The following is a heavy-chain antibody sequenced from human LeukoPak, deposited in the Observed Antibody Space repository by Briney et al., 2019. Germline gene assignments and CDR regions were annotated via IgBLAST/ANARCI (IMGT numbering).Heavy chain of an antibody. Sequence: SGGSLRLSCAASGFTFSSYWMHWVRQAPGKGLVWVSRINSDGGSTSYADSVKGRFTISRDNAKNTLYLQMNSLRAEDTAVYYCARVRSSGWLDDAFDIWGQGTMVTVSS. V-gene: IGHV3-74*01. J-gene: IGHJ3*02. CDR3: ARVRSSGWLDDAFDI. D-gene: IGHD6-19*01. CDR2: INSDGGST. CDR1: GFTFSSYW.